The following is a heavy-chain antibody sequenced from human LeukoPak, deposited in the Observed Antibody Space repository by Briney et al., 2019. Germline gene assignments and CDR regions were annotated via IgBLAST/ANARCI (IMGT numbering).Heavy chain of an antibody. CDR1: GGSISSYY. J-gene: IGHJ6*03. V-gene: IGHV4-4*07. CDR3: ARETYYYGSGSRDYYMDV. D-gene: IGHD3-10*01. CDR2: IYTSGST. Sequence: SETLSLTCTVSGGSISSYYWSWIRQSAGKGLEWIGRIYTSGSTNYNPSLKSRVSMSVDKSKNQFSLKLSSVTAAETAVYYCARETYYYGSGSRDYYMDVWGKGTTVTVSS.